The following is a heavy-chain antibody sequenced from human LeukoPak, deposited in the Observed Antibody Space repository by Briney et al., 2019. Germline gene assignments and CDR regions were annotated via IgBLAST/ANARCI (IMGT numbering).Heavy chain of an antibody. CDR3: ARDQATSGGGLDS. D-gene: IGHD3-16*01. CDR2: IYTGGTT. CDR1: GFTVTGTH. Sequence: GWSLRLFCAASGFTVTGTHMSRVRQAPGTGLEWVSAIYTGGTTYYSDSVEGRFTISRDGSKNILYLQMDSLRVEDTAVYYCARDQATSGGGLDSWGQGTLVTVSS. J-gene: IGHJ4*02. V-gene: IGHV3-53*01.